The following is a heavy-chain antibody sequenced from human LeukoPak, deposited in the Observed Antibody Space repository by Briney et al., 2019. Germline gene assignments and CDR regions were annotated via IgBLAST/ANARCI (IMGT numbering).Heavy chain of an antibody. CDR1: GGSISSGNW. Sequence: PSETLSLTCVVSGGSISSGNWWSWVRPPPGKGLEWIGEIFHNGTNNYNPSLKSRVTMSVDKSNNEFSLKLTSLTAADTAVYSCVREGSRRLYIDVWGKGTTVIVSS. D-gene: IGHD1-26*01. J-gene: IGHJ6*04. V-gene: IGHV4/OR15-8*01. CDR3: VREGSRRLYIDV. CDR2: IFHNGTN.